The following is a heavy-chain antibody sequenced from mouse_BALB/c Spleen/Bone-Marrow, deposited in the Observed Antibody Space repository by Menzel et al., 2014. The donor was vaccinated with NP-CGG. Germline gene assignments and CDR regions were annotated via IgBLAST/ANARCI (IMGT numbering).Heavy chain of an antibody. CDR3: ARPYRYYFDY. CDR1: GFTFSSYG. Sequence: EVKVVDSGGGLVQPGGSLKLSRAASGFTFSSYGMSWVRQTPDKRLELVATINSNGGSTYYPDSVKGRFTISRDNAKNTLYLQMSSLKSEDTAMYYRARPYRYYFDYWGQGTTLTVSS. CDR2: INSNGGST. D-gene: IGHD2-14*01. V-gene: IGHV5-6-3*01. J-gene: IGHJ2*01.